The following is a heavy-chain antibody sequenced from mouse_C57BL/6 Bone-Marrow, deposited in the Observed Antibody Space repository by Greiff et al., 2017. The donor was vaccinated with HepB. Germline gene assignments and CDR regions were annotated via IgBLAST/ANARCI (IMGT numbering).Heavy chain of an antibody. J-gene: IGHJ3*01. CDR3: AYYGSSPAWFAY. CDR2: IYPGSGST. D-gene: IGHD1-1*01. CDR1: GYTFTSYW. Sequence: QVQLQQPGAELVKPGASVKMSCKASGYTFTSYWITWVKQRPGQGLEWIGDIYPGSGSTNYNEKFKSKATLTVDKSSSTAYMQLSSLTSEDSAVYYCAYYGSSPAWFAYWGQGTLVTVSA. V-gene: IGHV1-55*01.